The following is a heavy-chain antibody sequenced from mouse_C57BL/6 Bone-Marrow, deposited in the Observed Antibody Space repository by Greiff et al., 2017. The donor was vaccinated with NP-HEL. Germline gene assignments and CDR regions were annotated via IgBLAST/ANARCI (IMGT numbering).Heavy chain of an antibody. CDR2: ISYDGSN. CDR3: ARDHYYGSSDWYFDV. V-gene: IGHV3-6*01. J-gene: IGHJ1*03. Sequence: EVQLVESGPGLVKPSQSLSLTCSVTGYSITSCYYWNWIRQFPGNKLEWMGYISYDGSNNYNPSLKNRISITRDTSKNQFFLKLNSVTTEDTATYYCARDHYYGSSDWYFDVWGTGTTVTVSS. CDR1: GYSITSCYY. D-gene: IGHD1-1*01.